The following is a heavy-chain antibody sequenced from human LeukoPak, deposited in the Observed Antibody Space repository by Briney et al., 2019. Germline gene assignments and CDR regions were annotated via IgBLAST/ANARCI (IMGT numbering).Heavy chain of an antibody. CDR1: GGSISSYY. J-gene: IGHJ6*02. CDR2: IYTSGST. Sequence: SETLSLTCTVSGGSISSYYWSWIRQPAGKGLEWIGRIYTSGSTNYNPSLKSRVTMSVDTSNNQFSLKLSSVTAADTAVYYCARDSLSTVTAYYYYGMDVWGQGTTVTVSS. V-gene: IGHV4-4*07. D-gene: IGHD4-17*01. CDR3: ARDSLSTVTAYYYYGMDV.